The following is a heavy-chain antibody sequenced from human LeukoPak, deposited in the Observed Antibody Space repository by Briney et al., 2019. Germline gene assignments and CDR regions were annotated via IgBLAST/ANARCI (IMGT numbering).Heavy chain of an antibody. CDR1: GFTFSTYA. J-gene: IGHJ3*02. CDR3: ARDSPTFDI. Sequence: GGSLRLPCAASGFTFSTYAMSWFRQAPGKGLEWVSAISGSGGSTYYADSVKGRFTISRDNSKNTLYLQMNSLRAEDTAIYYCARDSPTFDIWGQGTMVTVSS. CDR2: ISGSGGST. V-gene: IGHV3-23*01.